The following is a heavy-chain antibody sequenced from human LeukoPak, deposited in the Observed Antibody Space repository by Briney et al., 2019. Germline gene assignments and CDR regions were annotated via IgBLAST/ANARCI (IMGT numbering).Heavy chain of an antibody. Sequence: PGGSLRLSCAAYGFTFTNYWLTWVRQAPGKGLEWVANINQDGGTEYYVDSMKGRFTISRDNDKKLVYLQINSLRAEDTAVYFCARHTLWRFDYWGQGALVTVSS. J-gene: IGHJ4*02. CDR3: ARHTLWRFDY. D-gene: IGHD1-1*01. V-gene: IGHV3-7*01. CDR2: INQDGGTE. CDR1: GFTFTNYW.